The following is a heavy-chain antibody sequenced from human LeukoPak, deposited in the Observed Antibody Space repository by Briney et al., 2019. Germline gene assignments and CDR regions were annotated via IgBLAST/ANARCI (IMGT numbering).Heavy chain of an antibody. CDR1: GFNFRDYA. J-gene: IGHJ4*02. Sequence: GGSLRLSCAASGFNFRDYAMCWVHQAPGKGLEWISAIVGGGEITYYTGSMKGRFTISRDNSKNTLYLQMNRLTADDTAVYYCAKETNERFRELSSDWGQGVLVTVSS. V-gene: IGHV3-23*01. CDR2: IVGGGEIT. D-gene: IGHD3-16*02. CDR3: AKETNERFRELSSD.